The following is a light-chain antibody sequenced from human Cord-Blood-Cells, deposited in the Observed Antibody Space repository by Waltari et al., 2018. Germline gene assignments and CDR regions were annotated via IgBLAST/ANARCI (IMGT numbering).Light chain of an antibody. CDR1: RSDVGGSNY. J-gene: IGLJ2*01. Sequence: QSALTQPASVSGSPGQSITISCTGTRSDVGGSNYVSWYQQHPGKAPKLMIYDVSKRPSGVSNRFSGSKSGNTASLTISGLQAEDEADYYCSSYTSSSTVVFGGGTKLTVL. CDR2: DVS. V-gene: IGLV2-14*01. CDR3: SSYTSSSTVV.